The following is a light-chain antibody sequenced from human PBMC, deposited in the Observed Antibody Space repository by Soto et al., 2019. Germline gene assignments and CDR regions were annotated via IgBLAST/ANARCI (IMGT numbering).Light chain of an antibody. Sequence: DIQMTQSPSTLSASVGDRVIITCRASQTISNWLAWYQQKPGKAPKLLIYDASSLEGGVPSRFSGGGSGTEFTLTITSLQPEDFVTYYCQQYSDYSPWTFGQGTKVEI. CDR1: QTISNW. CDR3: QQYSDYSPWT. CDR2: DAS. V-gene: IGKV1-5*01. J-gene: IGKJ1*01.